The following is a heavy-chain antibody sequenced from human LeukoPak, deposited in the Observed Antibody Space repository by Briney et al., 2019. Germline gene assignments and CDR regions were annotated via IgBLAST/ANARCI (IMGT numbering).Heavy chain of an antibody. J-gene: IGHJ4*02. CDR1: GGSISSGGYY. CDR2: IYHSGST. CDR3: AREVAVAGFDY. D-gene: IGHD6-19*01. V-gene: IGHV4-30-2*01. Sequence: PSQTQSLTCTVSGGSISSGGYYWSWIRQPPGKGLEWIGYIYHSGSTYYNPSLKSRVTISVDRSKNQFSLKLSSVTAADTAVYYCAREVAVAGFDYWGQGTLVTVSS.